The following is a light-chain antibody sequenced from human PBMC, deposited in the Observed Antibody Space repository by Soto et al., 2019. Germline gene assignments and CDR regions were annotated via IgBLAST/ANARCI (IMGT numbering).Light chain of an antibody. Sequence: IQMTLSPSALSASVGDRVTITCRASQSIDSWLAWYQHKPGKAPKLLIFKASTLETGVPSRFSGSGSGTEFTLTICSLQPDDFATYYCQHYDSYSEAFGQVTKVDI. CDR3: QHYDSYSEA. CDR2: KAS. J-gene: IGKJ1*01. V-gene: IGKV1-5*03. CDR1: QSIDSW.